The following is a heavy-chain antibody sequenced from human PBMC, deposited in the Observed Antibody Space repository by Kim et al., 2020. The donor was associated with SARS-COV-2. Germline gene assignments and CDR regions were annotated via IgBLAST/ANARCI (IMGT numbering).Heavy chain of an antibody. CDR2: ISYDGSNK. D-gene: IGHD2-2*01. J-gene: IGHJ6*02. V-gene: IGHV3-30*04. CDR1: GFTFSSYA. CDR3: ARGGVVVVPAAAYYYYGMDV. Sequence: GRSLRLSCAASGFTFSSYAMHWVRQAPGKGLEWVAVISYDGSNKYYADSVKGRFTISRDNSKNTLYLQMNSLRAEDTAVYYCARGGVVVVPAAAYYYYGMDVWGQGTTVTVSS.